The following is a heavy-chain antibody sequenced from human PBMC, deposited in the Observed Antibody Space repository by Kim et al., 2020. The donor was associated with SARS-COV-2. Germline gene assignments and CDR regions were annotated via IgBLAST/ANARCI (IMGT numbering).Heavy chain of an antibody. D-gene: IGHD1-26*01. Sequence: GGSLRLSCAASGFTFGDYAMHWVRQAPGKGLEWVSGISWNSGRKGYADSVKGRFTISRDNAKNSLYLQMNSLRVEDTALYYCAKDAPSRLGGSYYFDYGMDVWGQGTTVTVSS. CDR1: GFTFGDYA. CDR3: AKDAPSRLGGSYYFDYGMDV. V-gene: IGHV3-9*01. J-gene: IGHJ6*02. CDR2: ISWNSGRK.